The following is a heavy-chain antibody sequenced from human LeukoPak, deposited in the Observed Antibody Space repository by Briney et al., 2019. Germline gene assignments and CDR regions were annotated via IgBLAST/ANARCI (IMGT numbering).Heavy chain of an antibody. V-gene: IGHV4-59*01. CDR2: VYDNDIS. J-gene: IGHJ3*02. D-gene: IGHD5-12*01. CDR1: GACIRRYF. CDR3: ARGLVLATDDAFDI. Sequence: PSQTLSLTCSVSGACIRRYFWSWIRQSPGKGLEWIGYVYDNDISNFNPSLESRVTILVDRSKSQFSLKLRSVTAADTAVYYCARGLVLATDDAFDIWGPGTMVTVSS.